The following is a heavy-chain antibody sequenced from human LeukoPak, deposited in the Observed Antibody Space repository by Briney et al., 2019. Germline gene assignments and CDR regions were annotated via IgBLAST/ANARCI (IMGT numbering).Heavy chain of an antibody. CDR2: ISYDGSNK. V-gene: IGHV3-30*18. J-gene: IGHJ4*02. Sequence: GGSLRLSCAASGFTFSSYGMHWVRQAPGKGLEWVAVISYDGSNKYYADSVKGRFTISRDNSKNTLYLQMNSLRAEDTAVYFCAKDRSSGFDYWGQGTLVTASS. D-gene: IGHD6-25*01. CDR1: GFTFSSYG. CDR3: AKDRSSGFDY.